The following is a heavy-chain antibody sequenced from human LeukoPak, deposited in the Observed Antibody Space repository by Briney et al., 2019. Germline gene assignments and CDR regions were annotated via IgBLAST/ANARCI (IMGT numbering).Heavy chain of an antibody. D-gene: IGHD2-2*01. Sequence: PSETLSLTCTVSGGSISSGGYYWSWIRQPPGKGLEWIGYIYYSGSTYYNPSLKSRVTISVDTSKNQFSLKLSSVTAADTAVYYCARVVVVPAATGHAFDIWGQGTMVTVSS. CDR2: IYYSGST. CDR3: ARVVVVPAATGHAFDI. CDR1: GGSISSGGYY. J-gene: IGHJ3*02. V-gene: IGHV4-30-4*01.